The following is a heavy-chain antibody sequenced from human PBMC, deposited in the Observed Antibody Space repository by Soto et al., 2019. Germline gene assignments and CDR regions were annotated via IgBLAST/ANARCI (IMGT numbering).Heavy chain of an antibody. Sequence: ASVKVSCKASGYTFPSYGISWVRQAPGKGREWMGWISAYHGNTNYAQKLQGRFTMTTDTSTSTDYMELRSLRSDDTAVYYWARVGVPGAIWVWDNWFDPWGQGTMVTVSS. CDR3: ARVGVPGAIWVWDNWFDP. J-gene: IGHJ5*02. V-gene: IGHV1-18*01. D-gene: IGHD2-2*01. CDR2: ISAYHGNT. CDR1: GYTFPSYG.